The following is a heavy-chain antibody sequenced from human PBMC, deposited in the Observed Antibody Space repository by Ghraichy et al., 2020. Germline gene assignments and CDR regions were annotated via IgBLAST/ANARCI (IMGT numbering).Heavy chain of an antibody. V-gene: IGHV3-48*03. CDR3: ARVCLGYCSGGEK. D-gene: IGHD2-15*01. J-gene: IGHJ1*01. CDR1: GFTFSSYE. Sequence: GGSLRLSCAASGFTFSSYEMNWVRQAPGKGLEWVSYISSSGSTIYYADSVKGRFTISRDNAKNSLYLQMNSLRAEDTAVYYCARVCLGYCSGGEKWGQGTLVTVSS. CDR2: ISSSGSTI.